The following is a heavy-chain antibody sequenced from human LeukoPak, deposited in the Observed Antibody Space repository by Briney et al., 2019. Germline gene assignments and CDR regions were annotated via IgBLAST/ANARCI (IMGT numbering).Heavy chain of an antibody. J-gene: IGHJ5*02. V-gene: IGHV4-39*01. D-gene: IGHD4-17*01. CDR2: IYYSGST. CDR3: ARCDYGDYNWFDP. Sequence: SETLSLTCTVSGGSISSSSYYWGWIRQPPGKGLEWIGSIYYSGSTYYNPSLKSRVTISVDASKNQFSLKLSSVTAADTAVYYCARCDYGDYNWFDPWGQGTLVTVSS. CDR1: GGSISSSSYY.